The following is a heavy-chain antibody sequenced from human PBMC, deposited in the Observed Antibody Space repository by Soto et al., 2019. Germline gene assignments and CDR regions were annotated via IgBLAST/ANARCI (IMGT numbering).Heavy chain of an antibody. J-gene: IGHJ4*02. CDR1: GFTFSSYA. Sequence: EVQLLESGGGLVQPGGSLRLSCAASGFTFSSYAMNWVRQAPGKGLEWVSLGGSGGSTYYEDSVKGRFTISSDNSKSTLFLQMNTLRAEHAAVYFCAKARGSSSGSSYCDSGGQGILVTVSS. D-gene: IGHD3-10*01. CDR2: GGSGGST. V-gene: IGHV3-23*01. CDR3: AKARGSSSGSSYCDS.